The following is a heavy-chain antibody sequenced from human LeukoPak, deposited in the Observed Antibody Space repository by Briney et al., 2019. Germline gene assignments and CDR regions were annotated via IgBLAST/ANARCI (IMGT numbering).Heavy chain of an antibody. CDR2: INYSGST. J-gene: IGHJ4*02. D-gene: IGHD3-10*01. V-gene: IGHV4-59*01. CDR3: AKSDYYGASDY. Sequence: SETLSLTCTVSGGSISTYYWSWIRQPPGKRLEWIGYINYSGSTSYNPSLKSRVTISVDTFRNQFSLKLTSVTAADTAIYYCAKSDYYGASDYWGQGTLVTVSS. CDR1: GGSISTYY.